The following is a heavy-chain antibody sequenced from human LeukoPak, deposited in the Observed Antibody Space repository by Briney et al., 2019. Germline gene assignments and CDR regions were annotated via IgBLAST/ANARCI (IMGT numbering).Heavy chain of an antibody. CDR3: ARGPYSYDSSGAFDI. CDR2: IYNSGST. CDR1: GGSISSGTYS. Sequence: SETLSLACAVSGGSISSGTYSWTWMRQPPGKGPEWIGYIYNSGSTFNDPSLNSRVTISVDTSKNQFSLKLSSVTAADTAVYFCARGPYSYDSSGAFDIWGQGTMVTVSS. V-gene: IGHV4-30-4*07. D-gene: IGHD3-22*01. J-gene: IGHJ3*02.